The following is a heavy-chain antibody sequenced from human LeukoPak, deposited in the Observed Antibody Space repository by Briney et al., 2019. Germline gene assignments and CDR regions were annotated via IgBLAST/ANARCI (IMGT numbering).Heavy chain of an antibody. CDR1: GFTFSSYA. CDR2: ISSNGGST. J-gene: IGHJ6*03. Sequence: PGGSLRLSCAASGFTFSSYATHWVRQAPGKGLEYVSAISSNGGSTYYANSVKGRFTISRDNSKNTLYLQMNSLRAEDTAVYYCAKPTECSSTSCYRSGGGYYMDVWGKGTTVTISS. CDR3: AKPTECSSTSCYRSGGGYYMDV. D-gene: IGHD2-2*01. V-gene: IGHV3-64*01.